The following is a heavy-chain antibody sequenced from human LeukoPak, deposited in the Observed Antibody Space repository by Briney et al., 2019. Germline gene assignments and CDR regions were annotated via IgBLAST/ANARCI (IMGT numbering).Heavy chain of an antibody. CDR1: GFTFSTYW. D-gene: IGHD2-8*01. J-gene: IGHJ4*02. Sequence: GGSLRLSCAASGFTFSTYWMHWVRQAPGKGLVWVARIKGDGSSTIYADSVKGRFTISRDNSKNTLYLQTSSLRAEDTAVYYCNGPTYWGQGTLVTVSS. CDR2: IKGDGSST. V-gene: IGHV3-74*01. CDR3: NGPTY.